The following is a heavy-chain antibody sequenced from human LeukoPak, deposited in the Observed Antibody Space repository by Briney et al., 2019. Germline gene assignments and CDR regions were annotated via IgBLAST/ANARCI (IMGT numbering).Heavy chain of an antibody. CDR2: ISGSGGST. Sequence: GGSLRLPCAASGFTFSSYAMGWVRQAPGKGLEWVSAISGSGGSTYYADSVKGRFTISRDNSKNTLYLQMNSLRAEDTAVYYCAKAGVWVYLDDAFDIWGQGTMVTVSS. CDR1: GFTFSSYA. D-gene: IGHD1-20*01. CDR3: AKAGVWVYLDDAFDI. V-gene: IGHV3-23*01. J-gene: IGHJ3*02.